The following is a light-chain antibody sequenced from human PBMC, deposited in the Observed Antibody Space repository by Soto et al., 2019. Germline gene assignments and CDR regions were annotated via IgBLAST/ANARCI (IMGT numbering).Light chain of an antibody. CDR2: GAS. J-gene: IGKJ5*01. CDR3: QQYGSSPVT. V-gene: IGKV3-20*01. CDR1: QSVSSNY. Sequence: EIVMTQSPATLSVSPGERATPSCRASQSVSSNYLAWYHKKPGQAPRLLIYGASSRATGIPDRFSGSGSGTDFTLTISRLEPEDFAVYYCQQYGSSPVTFGQGTRLEIK.